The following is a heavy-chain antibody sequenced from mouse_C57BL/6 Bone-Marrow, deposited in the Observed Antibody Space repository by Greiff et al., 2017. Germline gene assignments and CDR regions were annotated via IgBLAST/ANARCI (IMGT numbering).Heavy chain of an antibody. CDR1: GYSFTGYY. Sequence: EVQLQQSGPELVKPGASVKISCKASGYSFTGYYMNWVKQSPEKSLEWIGEINPSTGGTTYNQKFKAKATLTVDKSSSTAYMQLNSLTSEDSAVYYCARRTITTDYAIDYWGQGTSVTVSS. CDR2: INPSTGGT. CDR3: ARRTITTDYAIDY. V-gene: IGHV1-42*01. D-gene: IGHD2-4*01. J-gene: IGHJ4*01.